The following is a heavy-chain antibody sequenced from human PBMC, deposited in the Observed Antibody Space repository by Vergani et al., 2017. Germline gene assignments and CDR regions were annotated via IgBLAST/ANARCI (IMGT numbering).Heavy chain of an antibody. CDR2: IIPILGIA. CDR3: ARDRQYSGYDPDAFDI. Sequence: QVQLVQSGAEVKKPGSSVKVSCKASGGTFSSYTISWVRQAPGQGLEWMGRIIPILGIANYAQKFQGRVTITADKSTSTAYMELSSLRSEDTAVYYCARDRQYSGYDPDAFDIWGQGTMVTVSS. CDR1: GGTFSSYT. V-gene: IGHV1-69*08. D-gene: IGHD5-12*01. J-gene: IGHJ3*02.